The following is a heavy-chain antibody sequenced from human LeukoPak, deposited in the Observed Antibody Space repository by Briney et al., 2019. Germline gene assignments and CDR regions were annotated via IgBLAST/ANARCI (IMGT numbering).Heavy chain of an antibody. CDR3: ARDLGATGDY. CDR2: IYYSGST. J-gene: IGHJ4*02. D-gene: IGHD1-26*01. CDR1: GGSISSYY. V-gene: IGHV4-59*01. Sequence: SETLSLTCTVSGGSISSYYWSWIRQPPGKGLEWIGYIYYSGSTNYNPSLKSRVTISVDTSKNQFSLKLSSVTAADTAVYYCARDLGATGDYWGQGTLVTVSS.